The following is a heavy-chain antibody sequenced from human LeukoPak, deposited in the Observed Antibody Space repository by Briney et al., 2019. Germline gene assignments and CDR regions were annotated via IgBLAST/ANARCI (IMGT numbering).Heavy chain of an antibody. CDR1: GESFSGNY. Sequence: PSETLSLTCAVYGESFSGNYWSWIRQPPGKGLEWIGEIKYSGSTSYNPSLKSRVTISVDTSKNQFYLKLSSVTAADTAVYYCARHRPIPNWFDPWGQGTLVTVSS. J-gene: IGHJ5*02. CDR3: ARHRPIPNWFDP. V-gene: IGHV4-34*01. CDR2: IKYSGST.